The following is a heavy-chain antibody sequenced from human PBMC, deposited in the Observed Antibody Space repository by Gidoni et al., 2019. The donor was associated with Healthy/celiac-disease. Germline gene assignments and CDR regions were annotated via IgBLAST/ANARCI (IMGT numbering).Heavy chain of an antibody. V-gene: IGHV4-30-4*01. CDR2: IYYSGST. J-gene: IGHJ6*03. CDR3: ARDKHCSSTSCPHYYYYMDV. Sequence: QVQLQESGPGRVKPSQTLSLTCTVSGGSISSGDYYWSWIRQPPGKGLEWIGYIYYSGSTYYNPSLKSRVTISVDTSKNQFSLKLSSVTAADTAVYYCARDKHCSSTSCPHYYYYMDVWGKGTTVTVSS. D-gene: IGHD2-2*01. CDR1: GGSISSGDYY.